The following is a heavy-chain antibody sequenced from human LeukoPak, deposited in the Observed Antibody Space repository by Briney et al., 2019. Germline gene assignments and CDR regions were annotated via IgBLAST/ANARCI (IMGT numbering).Heavy chain of an antibody. Sequence: SETLSLTCTVSRGSISSSSYYWGRIRQPPEKRLEWIGSFYYIGGTYYNPSLEGRVTISADSSKNQFSLKLTSVTAADTALYYCARILTTFDYWGQGTLVTVSS. CDR2: FYYIGGT. V-gene: IGHV4-39*01. D-gene: IGHD4-11*01. CDR1: RGSISSSSYY. J-gene: IGHJ4*02. CDR3: ARILTTFDY.